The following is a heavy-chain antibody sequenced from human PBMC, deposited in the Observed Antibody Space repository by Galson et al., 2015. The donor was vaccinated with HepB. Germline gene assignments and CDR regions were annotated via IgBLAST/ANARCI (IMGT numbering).Heavy chain of an antibody. Sequence: ETLSLTCSVSGASISAYYWTWVRQPAGKGLEWLGSFHGTGGANYNPSLKGRLNMSIDTSHNPFSLTLTSVTAADTAVCFCARASIPRGAWFDPWGQGALVIVSS. CDR3: ARASIPRGAWFDP. V-gene: IGHV4-4*07. J-gene: IGHJ5*02. CDR2: FHGTGGA. D-gene: IGHD3-10*01. CDR1: GASISAYY.